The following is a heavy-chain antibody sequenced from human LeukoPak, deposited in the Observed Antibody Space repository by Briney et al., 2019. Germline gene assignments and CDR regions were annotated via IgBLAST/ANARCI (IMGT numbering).Heavy chain of an antibody. CDR1: GFSLSTSAVG. CDR2: IYWDDNK. V-gene: IGHV2-5*02. J-gene: IGHJ4*02. Sequence: SGPTLLKPTQTLTLTCTFSGFSLSTSAVGVGWIRQPQGKALEWLALIYWDDNKRYSPSLKSRHTITKDTSNNQVVVTMTNMDPVDTATYYCAHSSAGIAVAGEYYFDYWGQGTLVTVSS. D-gene: IGHD6-19*01. CDR3: AHSSAGIAVAGEYYFDY.